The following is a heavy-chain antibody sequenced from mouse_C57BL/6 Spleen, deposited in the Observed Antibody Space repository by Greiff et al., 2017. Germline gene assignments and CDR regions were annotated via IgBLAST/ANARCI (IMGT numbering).Heavy chain of an antibody. V-gene: IGHV1-81*01. CDR3: ARSPTGSYWYFDD. D-gene: IGHD4-1*02. CDR2: IYPRSGNT. CDR1: GYTFTSYG. Sequence: QVQLQQSGAELARPGASVKLSCKASGYTFTSYGISWVKQRTGQGLEWIGEIYPRSGNTYYNEKFKGKATLTADKSSSTAYMELRSLTSEDSAVYFCARSPTGSYWYFDDWGKGTTVTVSS. J-gene: IGHJ1*03.